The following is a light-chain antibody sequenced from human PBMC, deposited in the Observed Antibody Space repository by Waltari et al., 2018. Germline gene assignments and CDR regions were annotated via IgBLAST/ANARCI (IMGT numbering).Light chain of an antibody. J-gene: IGKJ1*01. CDR1: QSVLYSSNNKNY. V-gene: IGKV4-1*01. Sequence: DIVMTQSPDSLAVSLGERATINCKSSQSVLYSSNNKNYLAWYQQKPGPPPKLLIYWASNREAGVPDRISGSGSGTDFTLTISSLQAEDVAVYYCQQYYSTPWTFGQGTKVEIK. CDR2: WAS. CDR3: QQYYSTPWT.